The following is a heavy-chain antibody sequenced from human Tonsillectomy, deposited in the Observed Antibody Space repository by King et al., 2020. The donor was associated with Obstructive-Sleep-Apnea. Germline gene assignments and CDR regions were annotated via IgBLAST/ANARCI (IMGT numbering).Heavy chain of an antibody. CDR2: LTGSGDTT. CDR3: ARRSGISYGYFDF. D-gene: IGHD3-16*01. CDR1: GFTFRNYA. V-gene: IGHV3-23*04. J-gene: IGHJ4*02. Sequence: VQLVESGGGLVEPGKSLRLSCAASGFTFRNYAMSWVRQASGKGQEWVSALTGSGDTTYYADSVKGRFTISRDNSREWLYLEMNSPTVQDTAVYYCARRSGISYGYFDFWGQGILVTVSS.